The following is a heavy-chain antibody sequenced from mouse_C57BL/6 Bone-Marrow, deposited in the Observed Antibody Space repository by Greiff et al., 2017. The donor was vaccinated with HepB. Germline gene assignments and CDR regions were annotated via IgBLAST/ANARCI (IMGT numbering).Heavy chain of an antibody. CDR3: TRDLSTMVTSFAY. Sequence: EVQVVESGGDLVKPGGSLKLSCAASGFTFSSYAMSWVRQTPEKRLEWVAYISSGGDYIYYADTVKGRFTISRDNARNTLYLQMSSLKSEDTAMYYCTRDLSTMVTSFAYWGQGTLVTVSA. CDR1: GFTFSSYA. J-gene: IGHJ3*01. CDR2: ISSGGDYI. V-gene: IGHV5-9-1*02. D-gene: IGHD2-2*01.